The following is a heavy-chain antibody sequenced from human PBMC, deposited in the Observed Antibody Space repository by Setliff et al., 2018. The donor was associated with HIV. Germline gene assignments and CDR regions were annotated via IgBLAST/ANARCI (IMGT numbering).Heavy chain of an antibody. CDR1: GYSFTSYW. Sequence: GESLKISCQGSGYSFTSYWIGWVRQMPGKGLEWMGIIYPGDSDTRYSPSFQGQVTISADKSISTAYLQWSSLKASDTAMYYRARGSSSVNYYHYGLDVWGQGTTVTVSS. J-gene: IGHJ6*02. D-gene: IGHD3-10*01. V-gene: IGHV5-51*01. CDR2: IYPGDSDT. CDR3: ARGSSSVNYYHYGLDV.